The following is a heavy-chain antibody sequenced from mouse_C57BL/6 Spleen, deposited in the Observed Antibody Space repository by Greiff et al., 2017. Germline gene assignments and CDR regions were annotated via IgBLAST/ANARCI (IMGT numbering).Heavy chain of an antibody. CDR3: ARADGYYGYCDV. CDR2: IDPSDSYT. V-gene: IGHV1-59*01. Sequence: QVQLQQPGAELVRPGTSVKLSCKASGYTFTSYWMHWVKQRPGQGLEWIGVIDPSDSYTNYNQKFKGKATLTVDTSSGTAYMQLSSLTSADSAVYYCARADGYYGYCDVWGTGTTVTVSS. J-gene: IGHJ1*03. CDR1: GYTFTSYW. D-gene: IGHD2-3*01.